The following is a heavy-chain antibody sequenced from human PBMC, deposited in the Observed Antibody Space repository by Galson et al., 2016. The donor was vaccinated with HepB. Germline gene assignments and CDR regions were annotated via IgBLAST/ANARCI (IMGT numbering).Heavy chain of an antibody. V-gene: IGHV1-69*13. CDR3: ARVHSDSSGYPNYFDY. J-gene: IGHJ4*02. CDR1: GYIFTNYF. CDR2: IIPTFHTP. D-gene: IGHD3-22*01. Sequence: SVKVSCKASGYIFTNYFVHWVRQAPGQGLEWMGGIIPTFHTPNYAQRFQGRMTITADESTTTVYVDLSSLTSEDTAVYFCARVHSDSSGYPNYFDYWGQGTLVTVSS.